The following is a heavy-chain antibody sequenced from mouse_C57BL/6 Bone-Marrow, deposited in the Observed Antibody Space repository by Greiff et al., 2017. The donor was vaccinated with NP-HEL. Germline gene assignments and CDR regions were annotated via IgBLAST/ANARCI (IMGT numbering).Heavy chain of an antibody. Sequence: QVQLKQSGAELARPGASVKLSCKASGYTFTSYGISWVKQRTGQGLEWIGEIYPRSGNAYYNEKFKGKATLTVDTSSSTAYMELRSLTSEDSAVYFCARWLTEALFYFDDWGKGTTLTVSS. J-gene: IGHJ2*01. D-gene: IGHD4-1*01. CDR3: ARWLTEALFYFDD. V-gene: IGHV1-81*01. CDR1: GYTFTSYG. CDR2: IYPRSGNA.